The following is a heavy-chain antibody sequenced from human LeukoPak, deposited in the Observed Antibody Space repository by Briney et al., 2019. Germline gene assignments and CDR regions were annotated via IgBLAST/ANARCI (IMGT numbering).Heavy chain of an antibody. J-gene: IGHJ4*02. CDR3: AREGIAAVCFDY. CDR2: ISGSSSNI. D-gene: IGHD6-13*01. V-gene: IGHV3-48*01. Sequence: GGSLRLSCAASGFTFSSFAMNWVRQAPGKGLEWVSLISGSSSNIYYADSVKGRFTISRDNSKNTLYLQMNSLRAEDTAVYYCAREGIAAVCFDYWGQGTLVTVSS. CDR1: GFTFSSFA.